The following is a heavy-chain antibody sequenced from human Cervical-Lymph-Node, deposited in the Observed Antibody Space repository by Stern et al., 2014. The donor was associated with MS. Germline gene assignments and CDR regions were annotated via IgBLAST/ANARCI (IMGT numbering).Heavy chain of an antibody. CDR1: GYTFTSFG. CDR3: ARGPYCSSTSCYSNGYYFYGLDV. D-gene: IGHD2-2*01. V-gene: IGHV1-18*01. J-gene: IGHJ6*02. CDR2: ISGYNGDT. Sequence: VQLVQSGGEVRKPGAAVKVSCKASGYTFTSFGISWLRRAPGQRLEWMGWISGYNGDTKYAQKFQGRVILTTDTSTSTAYLDLTSLRSDDTAMYYCARGPYCSSTSCYSNGYYFYGLDVWGQGTTVTVSS.